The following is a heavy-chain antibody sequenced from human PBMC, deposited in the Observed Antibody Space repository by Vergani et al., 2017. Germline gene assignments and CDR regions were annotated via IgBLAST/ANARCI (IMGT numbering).Heavy chain of an antibody. Sequence: QVQLVQSGAEVKKPGASVKVSCKASGYTFTGYYMHWVRQAPGQGLEWMGWINPNSGGTNYAQKFQGRVTMTRDTSISTAYMELSRLRSDDTAMYYCARDAVRLEEVSFVYYYYMDVWCKGTTVTVSS. CDR2: INPNSGGT. CDR3: ARDAVRLEEVSFVYYYYMDV. J-gene: IGHJ6*03. V-gene: IGHV1-2*02. D-gene: IGHD3-16*02. CDR1: GYTFTGYY.